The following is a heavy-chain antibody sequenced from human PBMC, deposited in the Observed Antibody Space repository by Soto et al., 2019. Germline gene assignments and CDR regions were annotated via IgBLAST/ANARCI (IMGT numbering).Heavy chain of an antibody. CDR1: GFTFSNAW. CDR3: QTGSYYAFDI. Sequence: GGSLRLSCAASGFTFSNAWMSWVRQAPGKGLEWVGRIKSKTDGGTTDYAAPVKGRFTISRYDSKNTLYLQMNSLKTEDKAVYYCQTGSYYAFDIWGQGTMVTVSS. D-gene: IGHD1-26*01. CDR2: IKSKTDGGTT. V-gene: IGHV3-15*01. J-gene: IGHJ3*02.